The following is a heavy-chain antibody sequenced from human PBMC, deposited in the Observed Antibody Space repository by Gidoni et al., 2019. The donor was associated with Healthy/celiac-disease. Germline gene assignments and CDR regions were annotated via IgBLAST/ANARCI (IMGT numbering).Heavy chain of an antibody. CDR1: GGSIGSYY. CDR2: SYYSGST. Sequence: QVQLQESGPGLVKPSESLSLTYTVSGGSIGSYYWSWIRQPPGKGLEWMGYSYYSGSTNYNPSLKSRVTISVDTSKNQFSLKLSSVTAADTAVYYCARAYSSSPLGYFDYWGQGTLVTVSS. J-gene: IGHJ4*02. V-gene: IGHV4-59*01. D-gene: IGHD6-6*01. CDR3: ARAYSSSPLGYFDY.